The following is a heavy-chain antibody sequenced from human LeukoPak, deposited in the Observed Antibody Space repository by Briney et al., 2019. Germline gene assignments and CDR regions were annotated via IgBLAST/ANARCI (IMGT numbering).Heavy chain of an antibody. CDR1: GGTFSSYA. CDR2: IIPIFGTA. CDR3: ARSRADSYYFDY. D-gene: IGHD6-6*01. V-gene: IGHV1-69*05. Sequence: ASVKLSCKASGGTFSSYAISWVRQAPGQGLEWMGGIIPIFGTANYAQKFQGRVTITTDESTSTAYMELSSLRSEDTAVYYCARSRADSYYFDYWGQGTLVTVSS. J-gene: IGHJ4*02.